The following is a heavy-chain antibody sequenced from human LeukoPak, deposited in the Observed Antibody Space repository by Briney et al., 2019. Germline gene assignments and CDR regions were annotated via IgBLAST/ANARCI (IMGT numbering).Heavy chain of an antibody. CDR1: GFTFSNYW. Sequence: PGGSLRPSCAASGFTFSNYWVHWVRQAPGKGLVWVSRINRDGSTTKYADSVKGRFTVSRDNAKNTLSLQMNSLRAEDTAVYYCARDKKSGESSEIDYWGQGTLVTVSS. CDR3: ARDKKSGESSEIDY. V-gene: IGHV3-74*03. CDR2: INRDGSTT. J-gene: IGHJ4*02. D-gene: IGHD3-10*01.